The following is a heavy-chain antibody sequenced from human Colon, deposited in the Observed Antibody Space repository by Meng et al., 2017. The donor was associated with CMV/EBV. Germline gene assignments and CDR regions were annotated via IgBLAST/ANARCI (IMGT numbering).Heavy chain of an antibody. CDR2: VYYNDAT. D-gene: IGHD2-21*02. CDR1: SISSSTSY. V-gene: IGHV4-39*07. J-gene: IGHJ5*02. Sequence: SISSSTSYWGWLRPPPGKGLEWIGPVYYNDATQYNPSLKSRVTVSVDRSRNQFSLKMNSVTAADTAVYYCATEIRTLTAAGVAGDPWGQGILVTVSS. CDR3: ATEIRTLTAAGVAGDP.